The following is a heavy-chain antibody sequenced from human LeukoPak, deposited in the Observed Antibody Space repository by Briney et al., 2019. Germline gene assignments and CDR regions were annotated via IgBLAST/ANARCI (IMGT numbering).Heavy chain of an antibody. CDR2: IKQDGSRE. Sequence: GGSLRLSCAASRFTLSTYWMSWVRQAPGKGLEWVAHIKQDGSREYYVDSVKGRFTISRDSAKNSLYLQMNSLRAEDTAVYYCARGVPYDSWSGPHYSDYWDQGTLVTVSS. CDR3: ARGVPYDSWSGPHYSDY. CDR1: RFTLSTYW. V-gene: IGHV3-7*01. J-gene: IGHJ4*02. D-gene: IGHD3-3*01.